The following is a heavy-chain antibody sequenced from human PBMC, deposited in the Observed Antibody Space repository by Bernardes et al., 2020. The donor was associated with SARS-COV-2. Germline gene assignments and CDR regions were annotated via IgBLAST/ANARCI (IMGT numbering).Heavy chain of an antibody. J-gene: IGHJ5*02. CDR3: AREVKDISMIVVVFTAYSSRFDP. D-gene: IGHD3-22*01. CDR1: GGSFSGYT. Sequence: LSLTCAVYGGSFSGYTWSWIRQSPGKGLEWIGEINHSGSTNYNPSLKSRVTISVDTSKNQFSLKLSSVTAADTAVYYCAREVKDISMIVVVFTAYSSRFDPWGQGTLVTVSS. CDR2: INHSGST. V-gene: IGHV4-34*01.